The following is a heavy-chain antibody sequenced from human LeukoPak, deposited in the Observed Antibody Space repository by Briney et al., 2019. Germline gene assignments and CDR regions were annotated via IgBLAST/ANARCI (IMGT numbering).Heavy chain of an antibody. CDR1: GFTFSTYA. V-gene: IGHV3-23*01. D-gene: IGHD6-19*01. J-gene: IGHJ4*02. CDR2: ISGSGSFT. Sequence: GGSLRLSCAASGFTFSTYALSWVRQAPGKGLEWVSAISGSGSFTYFADSAKGRFTISRDNSKNTLYLQMNSLRAEDSAVYYCAKAVASGRSFDSWGQGTLVTVSS. CDR3: AKAVASGRSFDS.